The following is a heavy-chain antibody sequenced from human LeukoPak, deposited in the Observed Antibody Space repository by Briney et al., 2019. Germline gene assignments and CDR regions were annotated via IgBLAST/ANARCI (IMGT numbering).Heavy chain of an antibody. V-gene: IGHV3-66*01. Sequence: PGGSLRLSCAASGFTVSSNYMSSVRQAPGKGLEWVSVIYSGGSTYYADSVKGRFTISRDNSKKTLYLQMNSLRAEDTAVYYCARDLTAYFDYWGQGTLVTVSS. D-gene: IGHD3-16*01. J-gene: IGHJ4*02. CDR1: GFTVSSNY. CDR2: IYSGGST. CDR3: ARDLTAYFDY.